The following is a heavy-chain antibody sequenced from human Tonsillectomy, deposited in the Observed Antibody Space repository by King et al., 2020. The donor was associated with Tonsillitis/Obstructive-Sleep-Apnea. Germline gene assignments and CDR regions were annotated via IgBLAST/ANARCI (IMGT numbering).Heavy chain of an antibody. Sequence: QLQESGPGLVKPSETLSLTCTVSGGSISNYYWSWIRQPPGKGLEWIGYISYSGSTNYNPSLQSRVTISVDTSKNQFSLKLSSVTAADTAVYYCARESYDFWSGYSMSWFDPWGQGTLVTVSS. CDR1: GGSISNYY. D-gene: IGHD3-3*01. CDR3: ARESYDFWSGYSMSWFDP. CDR2: ISYSGST. V-gene: IGHV4-59*01. J-gene: IGHJ5*02.